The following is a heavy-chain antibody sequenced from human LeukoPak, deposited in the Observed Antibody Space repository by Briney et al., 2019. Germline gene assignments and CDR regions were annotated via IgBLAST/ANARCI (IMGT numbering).Heavy chain of an antibody. CDR1: GDSVSSNSAA. CDR3: ARGDIVVVVAQRNWFDP. CDR2: TYYRSKWYN. Sequence: SQTLSLTCAISGDSVSSNSAAWNWIRQSPSRGLGWLGRTYYRSKWYNDYAVSVKSRITINPDTSKNQFSLKLSSVTAADTAVYYCARGDIVVVVAQRNWFDPWGQGTLVTVSS. J-gene: IGHJ5*02. V-gene: IGHV6-1*01. D-gene: IGHD2-15*01.